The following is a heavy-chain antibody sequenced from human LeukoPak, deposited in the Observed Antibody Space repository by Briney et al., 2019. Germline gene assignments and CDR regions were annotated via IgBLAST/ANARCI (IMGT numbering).Heavy chain of an antibody. CDR3: ARPRGSYYLFDY. J-gene: IGHJ4*02. V-gene: IGHV4-39*01. D-gene: IGHD1-26*01. Sequence: SETLSLTCTVSGGSISSSSYYWGWIRQPPGKGLEWIGSIYYSGSTYYNPSLKSRVTISVDTSENQFSLKLSSVTAADTAVYYCARPRGSYYLFDYWGQGTLVTVSS. CDR1: GGSISSSSYY. CDR2: IYYSGST.